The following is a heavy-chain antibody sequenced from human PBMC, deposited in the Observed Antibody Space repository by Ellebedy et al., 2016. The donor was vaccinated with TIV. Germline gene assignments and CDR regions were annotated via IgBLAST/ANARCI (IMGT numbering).Heavy chain of an antibody. CDR2: ISYDGKNK. CDR1: GFILSSFA. Sequence: GGSLRLSCAASGFILSSFAMFWVRQAPGKGLEWVAVISYDGKNKFYADSVKGRFTLSRDTSKNTVYLQMDSLRTEDTAVYYCARGPSTSAYLDSWGQGALVIVSS. CDR3: ARGPSTSAYLDS. J-gene: IGHJ4*02. V-gene: IGHV3-30*04.